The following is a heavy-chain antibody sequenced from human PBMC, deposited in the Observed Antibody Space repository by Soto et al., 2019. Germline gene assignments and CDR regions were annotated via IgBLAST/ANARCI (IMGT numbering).Heavy chain of an antibody. D-gene: IGHD1-1*01. V-gene: IGHV1-2*02. Sequence: ASVKGSCKASGYTFSDYYIHWVRQAPGQGLEWMGWINPNSGGTKYAPKFQGGVTMTRDTSITTAYMELSRLRSGDTAVYYCAREPATAKPEGVDSWGQGTPVTVSS. CDR1: GYTFSDYY. CDR2: INPNSGGT. J-gene: IGHJ4*02. CDR3: AREPATAKPEGVDS.